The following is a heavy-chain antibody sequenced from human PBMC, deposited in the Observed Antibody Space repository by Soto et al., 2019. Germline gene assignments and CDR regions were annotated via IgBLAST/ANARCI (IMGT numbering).Heavy chain of an antibody. CDR1: GFTFINTG. CDR3: AKIDGYFDY. CDR2: ITGNGDTT. Sequence: EVQVLQSGGGLVPPGGSLRLSCAGSGFTFINTGMSWVRQAPGQGLEWVSAITGNGDTTYYADSVKGRFTISRDNFKSTLYLQMNSLRAEDTAVYYCAKIDGYFDYWGQGTLVTVSS. D-gene: IGHD3-22*01. J-gene: IGHJ4*02. V-gene: IGHV3-23*01.